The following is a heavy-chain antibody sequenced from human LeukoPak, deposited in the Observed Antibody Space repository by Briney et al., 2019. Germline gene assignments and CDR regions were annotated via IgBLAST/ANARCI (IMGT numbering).Heavy chain of an antibody. V-gene: IGHV4-59*13. CDR1: GGSISSYY. CDR2: IYSTGST. CDR3: ARVRIGETSYDASDV. Sequence: SETLSLTCTVSGGSISSYYWTWIRQPPGKGLEWIGDIYSTGSTNYNPYLKRRVTISVDTSKNQFSLKLSSATAADTAVYFCARVRIGETSYDASDVWGLGTMVTVSS. J-gene: IGHJ3*01. D-gene: IGHD1-26*01.